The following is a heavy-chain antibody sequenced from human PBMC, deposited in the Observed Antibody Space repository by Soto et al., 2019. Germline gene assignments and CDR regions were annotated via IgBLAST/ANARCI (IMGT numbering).Heavy chain of an antibody. CDR3: APFWYLGGWFDP. D-gene: IGHD6-13*01. Sequence: QITLKESGPTLVKPTQTLTLTCTFSGFSLTTIGVGVGWIRQPPGKDLEWVAMIYWDDDKRYSPSLKSRLTITKDTSKIQVVLTMTNMDPVDTATYYCAPFWYLGGWFDPWGQGTLVTVSS. J-gene: IGHJ5*02. V-gene: IGHV2-5*02. CDR1: GFSLTTIGVG. CDR2: IYWDDDK.